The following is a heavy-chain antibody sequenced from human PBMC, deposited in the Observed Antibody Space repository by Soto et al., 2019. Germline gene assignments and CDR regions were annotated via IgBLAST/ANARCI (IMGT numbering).Heavy chain of an antibody. J-gene: IGHJ5*02. D-gene: IGHD6-19*01. CDR1: RFTFSDYG. V-gene: IGHV3-30*18. CDR3: AKSIAVAPGWLDP. Sequence: PGGSLRLSCAAARFTFSDYGMHWVRQAPGKGLQWLATISHHGIGTHYADSVKGRFTISRDNSKNSVYLQMNSLRAEDTAVYYCAKSIAVAPGWLDPWGQGTVVTVSS. CDR2: ISHHGIGT.